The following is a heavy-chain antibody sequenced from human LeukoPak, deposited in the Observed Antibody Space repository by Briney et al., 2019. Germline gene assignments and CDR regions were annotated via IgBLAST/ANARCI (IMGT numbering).Heavy chain of an antibody. Sequence: GGSLRLSCAASGFSFRSYAMHWVRQAPGKGLEYVSVINSNGDHIYYADSVKGRFTISRDNSKNTLYLEMGSLRAEDMAVYYCARDYLDTSGYYFYNYFDHWGQGTLVTVSS. D-gene: IGHD3-22*01. CDR3: ARDYLDTSGYYFYNYFDH. CDR1: GFSFRSYA. CDR2: INSNGDHI. J-gene: IGHJ4*02. V-gene: IGHV3-64*02.